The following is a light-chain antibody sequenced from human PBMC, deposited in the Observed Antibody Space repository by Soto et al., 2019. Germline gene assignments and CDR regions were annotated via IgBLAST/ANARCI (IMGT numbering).Light chain of an antibody. V-gene: IGLV2-14*03. J-gene: IGLJ2*01. CDR2: DVS. Sequence: QSALTQPASVSGSPGQSITISCTGTSSDIGGYNYVSWYQQHPGKAPKLIVYDVSNRPSGISNRFSGSKSGNTASLTISGLEAEEEDYYYCSSYTSSSNVLFGGGTKLTVL. CDR1: SSDIGGYNY. CDR3: SSYTSSSNVL.